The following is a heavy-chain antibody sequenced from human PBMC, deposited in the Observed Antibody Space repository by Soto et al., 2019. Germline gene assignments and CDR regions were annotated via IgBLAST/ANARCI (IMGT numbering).Heavy chain of an antibody. V-gene: IGHV4-39*01. Sequence: TLSLTCSVSGGSISSSTYYWAWIRQPPGKGLEWVGSIYYSGNTYYNPSLKSRVNMYVDTSNNQFSLRLSSVTAADTAVYYCASQLPSLCCSSTNCYSGVRYFDYWGQGALVTVSS. D-gene: IGHD2-2*02. CDR3: ASQLPSLCCSSTNCYSGVRYFDY. CDR2: IYYSGNT. CDR1: GGSISSSTYY. J-gene: IGHJ4*02.